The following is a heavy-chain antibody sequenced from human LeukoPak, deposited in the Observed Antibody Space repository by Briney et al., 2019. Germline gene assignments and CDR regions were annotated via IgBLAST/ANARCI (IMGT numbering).Heavy chain of an antibody. J-gene: IGHJ3*02. CDR1: GYTFTSYG. CDR3: ARDRVSYGAGDAFHI. Sequence: ASVKVSCKASGYTFTSYGISWVRQAPGQGLEWMGWISAYNGNTNYAQKVQGRVTMTTDTSTNTAYMELRRLRLDDTAVYYCARDRVSYGAGDAFHIWGQGTMVSVSS. CDR2: ISAYNGNT. D-gene: IGHD1-26*01. V-gene: IGHV1-18*01.